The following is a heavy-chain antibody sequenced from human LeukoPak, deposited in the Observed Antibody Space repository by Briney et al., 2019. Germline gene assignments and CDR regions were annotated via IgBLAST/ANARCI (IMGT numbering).Heavy chain of an antibody. CDR3: ASSTGYSSGWYWFDP. Sequence: SVKVSCKASGGTFSSYAISWVRQAPGQGLEWMGGIIPILGIANYAQKFQGRVTITADKSTSTAYMELSSLRSEDTAVYYCASSTGYSSGWYWFDPWGQGTLVTVSS. J-gene: IGHJ5*02. D-gene: IGHD6-19*01. CDR1: GGTFSSYA. V-gene: IGHV1-69*04. CDR2: IIPILGIA.